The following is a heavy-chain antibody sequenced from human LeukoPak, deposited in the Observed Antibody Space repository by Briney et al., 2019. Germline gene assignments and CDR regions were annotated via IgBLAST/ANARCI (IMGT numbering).Heavy chain of an antibody. CDR1: GGSISSSSYY. CDR3: ARRGMMNYYYYGMDV. D-gene: IGHD3-16*01. Sequence: SETLSLTCTVSGGSISSSSYYWGWIRQPPGKGLEWIGSIYYSGSTYYNPSLKSRVTISVDTSNNQFSLKLSSVTAADTAVYYCARRGMMNYYYYGMDVWGQGTTVTVSS. J-gene: IGHJ6*02. V-gene: IGHV4-39*01. CDR2: IYYSGST.